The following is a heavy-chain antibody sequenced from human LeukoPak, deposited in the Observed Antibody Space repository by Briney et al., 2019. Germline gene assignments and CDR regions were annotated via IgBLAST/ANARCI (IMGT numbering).Heavy chain of an antibody. J-gene: IGHJ5*02. CDR3: ARGGDYNWFDP. CDR2: NSGYNGNT. Sequence: ASVKVSCKASGYAFTSYGISWARQAPGQGLEWMGWNSGYNGNTNYAQKFQGRVTMTTDTSTSTAYMELRSLRSDDTTVYYCARGGDYNWFDPWGQGTPVTVSS. CDR1: GYAFTSYG. D-gene: IGHD4-17*01. V-gene: IGHV1-18*01.